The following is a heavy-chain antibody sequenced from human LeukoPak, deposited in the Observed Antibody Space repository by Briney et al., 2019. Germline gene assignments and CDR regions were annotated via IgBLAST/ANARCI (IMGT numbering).Heavy chain of an antibody. V-gene: IGHV3-53*01. Sequence: GGSLRLSCAASGFIVSSNHMSWVRQAPGKGLEWVSVIYSGGGTYYADSVKGRFTISRDKSKNTLYLQMNSLRAEDTAVYYCAKVPLRTGLKYFDYWGQGTLVTVSS. J-gene: IGHJ4*02. CDR3: AKVPLRTGLKYFDY. CDR1: GFIVSSNH. CDR2: IYSGGGT. D-gene: IGHD3/OR15-3a*01.